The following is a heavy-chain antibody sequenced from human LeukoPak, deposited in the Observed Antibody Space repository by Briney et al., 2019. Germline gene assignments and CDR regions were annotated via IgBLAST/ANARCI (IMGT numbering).Heavy chain of an antibody. J-gene: IGHJ4*02. CDR1: GGSISSYY. D-gene: IGHD2-21*01. Sequence: SETLSLTCTVSGGSISSYYWSWIRQPPGKGLEWIGYIYYSGSTNYNPSLKSQVTISVDTSKNQFSLKLSSVTAADTAVYYCARYSSFTRIYLDYWGQGTLVTVSS. CDR3: ARYSSFTRIYLDY. V-gene: IGHV4-59*01. CDR2: IYYSGST.